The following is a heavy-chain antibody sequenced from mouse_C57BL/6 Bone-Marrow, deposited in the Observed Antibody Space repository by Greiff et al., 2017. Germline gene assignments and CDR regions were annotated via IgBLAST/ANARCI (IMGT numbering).Heavy chain of an antibody. CDR2: ILPGSGST. Sequence: QVQLQQSGAELMKPGASVKLSCKATGYTFTGYWIEWVKQRPGHGLEWIGEILPGSGSTNYNEKFKGKATFTADTSSNTAYMQLSSRTTEDSAIYYCARPLYYDYAWFAYWGQGTLVTVSA. CDR1: GYTFTGYW. CDR3: ARPLYYDYAWFAY. V-gene: IGHV1-9*01. D-gene: IGHD2-4*01. J-gene: IGHJ3*01.